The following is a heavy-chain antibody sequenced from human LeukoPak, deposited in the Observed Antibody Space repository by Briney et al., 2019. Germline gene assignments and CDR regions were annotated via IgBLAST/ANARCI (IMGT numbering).Heavy chain of an antibody. V-gene: IGHV1-24*01. J-gene: IGHJ4*02. CDR2: FDPEDGET. CDR3: ATVMWLRRLWYFDY. CDR1: GYTLTELS. Sequence: ASVKVSCKVSGYTLTELSMHWVRRAPGKGLEWMGGFDPEDGETIYAQKFQGRVTMTEDTSTDTAYMELSSLRSEDTAVYYCATVMWLRRLWYFDYWGQGTLVTVSS. D-gene: IGHD3-22*01.